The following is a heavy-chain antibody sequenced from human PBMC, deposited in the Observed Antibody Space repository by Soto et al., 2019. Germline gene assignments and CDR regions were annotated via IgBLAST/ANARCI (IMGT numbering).Heavy chain of an antibody. V-gene: IGHV4-59*01. J-gene: IGHJ4*02. CDR2: TYYSGST. Sequence: PSETLSLTCTVSGGSMIAYYWNWMRQPPGKGLQWIGYTYYSGSTTYNPSLKSRVTISVDSSKNQFSLKLDSVTPADTAVYYCATARGKAGKRYFDYWGPGTLVTVSS. CDR3: ATARGKAGKRYFDY. CDR1: GGSMIAYY. D-gene: IGHD6-13*01.